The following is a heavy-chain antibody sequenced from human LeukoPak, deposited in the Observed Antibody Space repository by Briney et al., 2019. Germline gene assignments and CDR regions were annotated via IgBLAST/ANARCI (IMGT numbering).Heavy chain of an antibody. Sequence: PSETLSLTCTVSGGSISSSSYYWGWIRQPPGKGLEWIGSIFYSGNIYYNPSLKSRVTISVYTSKNQFSLRLSSVTAADTAVYYCANIYYGGNSPFDYWGQGTLVTVSS. CDR3: ANIYYGGNSPFDY. J-gene: IGHJ4*02. CDR1: GGSISSSSYY. V-gene: IGHV4-39*07. D-gene: IGHD4-23*01. CDR2: IFYSGNI.